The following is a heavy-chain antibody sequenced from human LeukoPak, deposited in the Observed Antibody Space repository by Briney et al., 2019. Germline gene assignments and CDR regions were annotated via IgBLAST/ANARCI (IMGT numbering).Heavy chain of an antibody. CDR3: ARGTPGY. CDR1: GFXFSSYW. Sequence: GGSXRXSXAXXGFXFSSYWMHWVRQAPGKGLVWVSRINSDGSSTSYADSVKGRFTISRDNAKNTLYLQMNSLRAEDTAVYYCARGTPGYWGQGTLVTVSS. J-gene: IGHJ4*02. CDR2: INSDGSST. V-gene: IGHV3-74*01.